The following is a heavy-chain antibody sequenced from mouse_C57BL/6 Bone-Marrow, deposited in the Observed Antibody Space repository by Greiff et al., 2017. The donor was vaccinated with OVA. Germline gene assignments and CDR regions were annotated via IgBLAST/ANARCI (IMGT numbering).Heavy chain of an antibody. J-gene: IGHJ4*01. V-gene: IGHV1-81*01. CDR3: ARKMSLGIYYYGSSPMDY. D-gene: IGHD1-1*01. CDR2: IYPRSGNT. CDR1: GYTFTSYG. Sequence: QVQLQQSGAELARPGASVKLSCKASGYTFTSYGISWVKQRTGQGLEWIGEIYPRSGNTYYNEKFKGKATLTADKSSSTAYMELRSLTSEDSAVYFCARKMSLGIYYYGSSPMDYWGQGTSVTVSS.